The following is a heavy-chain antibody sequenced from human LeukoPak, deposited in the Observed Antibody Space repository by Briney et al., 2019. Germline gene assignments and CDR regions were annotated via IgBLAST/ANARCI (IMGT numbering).Heavy chain of an antibody. Sequence: SETLSLICTVSGGSISSYYWSWIRQPPGKGLEWIGYIYYSGSTNYNPSLKSRVTISVDTSKNQFSLKLSSVTAADTAVYYCARDRPSGGYYDSSGYPFDIWGQGTMVTVSS. D-gene: IGHD3-22*01. V-gene: IGHV4-59*01. J-gene: IGHJ3*02. CDR2: IYYSGST. CDR3: ARDRPSGGYYDSSGYPFDI. CDR1: GGSISSYY.